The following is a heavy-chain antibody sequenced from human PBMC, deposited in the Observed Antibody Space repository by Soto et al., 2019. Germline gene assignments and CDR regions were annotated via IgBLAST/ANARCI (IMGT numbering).Heavy chain of an antibody. CDR2: IFSNDEK. D-gene: IGHD3-3*01. J-gene: IGHJ5*02. Sequence: SGPTLVNPTETLTLTCTVSGFSLSNARMGVSWIRQPPGKALEWLAHIFSNDEKSYSTSLKSRLTISKDTSKSQVVLTMTNMDPVDTATYYCARILGTIFGVKNWFDPWGQGTLVTVSS. V-gene: IGHV2-26*01. CDR3: ARILGTIFGVKNWFDP. CDR1: GFSLSNARMG.